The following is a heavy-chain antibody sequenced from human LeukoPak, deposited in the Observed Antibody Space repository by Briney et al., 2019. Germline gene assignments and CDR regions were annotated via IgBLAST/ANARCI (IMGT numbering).Heavy chain of an antibody. CDR3: ARGNGILTGYYSTFDY. CDR2: IYYSGSA. V-gene: IGHV4-59*01. Sequence: SETLSLTCSVSGGSISSCHWSWSRQPPGKGLEWIGYIYYSGSANCNPSLKSRVTISVDMSENQFSLKLSSVTAADTAVYYCARGNGILTGYYSTFDYWGQGTLVTVTS. CDR1: GGSISSCH. J-gene: IGHJ4*02. D-gene: IGHD3-9*01.